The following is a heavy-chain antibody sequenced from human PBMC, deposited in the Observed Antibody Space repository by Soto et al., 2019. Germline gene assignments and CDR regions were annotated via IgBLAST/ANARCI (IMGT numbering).Heavy chain of an antibody. CDR3: ASGPRYYDGGMDV. Sequence: QVQLVESGGGVVQPGRSLRLSCAASGFTFSSYAMHWVRQAPGKGLEWVAVISYDGSRKHYADSVKGRFTISRDNSKKRVYLQVNSLRVEDTALYYCASGPRYYDGGMDVWGQGNTVTVSS. V-gene: IGHV3-30-3*01. J-gene: IGHJ6*02. CDR2: ISYDGSRK. CDR1: GFTFSSYA.